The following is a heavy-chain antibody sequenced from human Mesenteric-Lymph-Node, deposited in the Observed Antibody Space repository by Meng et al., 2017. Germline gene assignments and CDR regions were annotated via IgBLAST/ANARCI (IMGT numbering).Heavy chain of an antibody. CDR2: INPNSGGT. V-gene: IGHV1-2*06. D-gene: IGHD2-21*01. Sequence: QVQLVQSGAEVKKPGASVKVSCKASGYTFTAYYMHWVRQAPGQGLEWKGRINPNSGGTNYAQKFQGRVIMTRDTSISTAYMELSSLGFDDTAVYYCAKALGWGSSPDYWGQGILVTVSS. CDR1: GYTFTAYY. J-gene: IGHJ4*02. CDR3: AKALGWGSSPDY.